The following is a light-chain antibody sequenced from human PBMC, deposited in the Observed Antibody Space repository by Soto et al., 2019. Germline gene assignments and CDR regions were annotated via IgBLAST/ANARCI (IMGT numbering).Light chain of an antibody. CDR2: DAS. CDR3: QQRSNWPLT. V-gene: IGKV3-11*01. Sequence: EIVLTQSPATLSFSPGERATLSCRASQSVTSYLAWYQQKPGQAPRLLIYDASNRATGIPARFSGSGSGTDFTLTIRSLEPEDFAIYYCQQRSNWPLTFGGGTKVDI. CDR1: QSVTSY. J-gene: IGKJ4*01.